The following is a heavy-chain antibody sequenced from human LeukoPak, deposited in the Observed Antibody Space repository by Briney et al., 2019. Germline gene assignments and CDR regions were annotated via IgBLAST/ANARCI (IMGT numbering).Heavy chain of an antibody. CDR3: ARRQYYDSTGYFVY. D-gene: IGHD3-22*01. V-gene: IGHV4-4*02. CDR1: GNSISSDDW. Sequence: SETLSLTCTVSGNSISSDDWWTWVRQPPGRGLEWIGEIYHRGSTNYNPSLKSRVTISIDKSRNQFSLMLSSVTDADTAGYYCARRQYYDSTGYFVYWGQGTLVTVSS. CDR2: IYHRGST. J-gene: IGHJ4*02.